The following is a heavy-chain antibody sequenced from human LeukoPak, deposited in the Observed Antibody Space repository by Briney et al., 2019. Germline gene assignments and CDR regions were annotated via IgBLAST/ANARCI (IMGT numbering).Heavy chain of an antibody. D-gene: IGHD4-17*01. J-gene: IGHJ4*02. CDR1: GFIFRDYV. V-gene: IGHV3-23*05. CDR3: AKDRHDYGDYAFDS. CDR2: IWRTGDWT. Sequence: GGSLRLSCTASGFIFRDYVVSWVRQAPGKGPEWVAAIWRTGDWTHYVDSVKGRFTISRDNSKNTLYLQMNRLRVADTAIYYCAKDRHDYGDYAFDSWGQGTLVTVSS.